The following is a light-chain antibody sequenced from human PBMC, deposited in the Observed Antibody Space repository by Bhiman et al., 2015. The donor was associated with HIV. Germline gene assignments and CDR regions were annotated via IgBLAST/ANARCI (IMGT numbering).Light chain of an antibody. CDR3: SSYTSSNTYV. CDR2: DVT. CDR1: SSDVGGYNY. Sequence: QPASVSGSPGQSITISCTGTSSDVGGYNYVSWYQQHPGKAPKLMIYDVTNRPSGVSNRFSGSKSGNTASLTISGLQAEDEADYYCSSYTSSNTYVFGTGTKVTVL. V-gene: IGLV2-14*03. J-gene: IGLJ1*01.